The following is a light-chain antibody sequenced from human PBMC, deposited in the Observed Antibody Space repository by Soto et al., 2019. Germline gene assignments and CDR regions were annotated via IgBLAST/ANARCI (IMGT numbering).Light chain of an antibody. CDR2: DAS. V-gene: IGKV3-11*01. CDR1: QSISSY. J-gene: IGKJ1*01. Sequence: EIVLTQSPATLSLSPGERATLSCRASQSISSYLAWYQQKPGQAPRLLIYDASNRATGIPARFSGSGSGTDFTLTISSLEPQDFAVYYCQQRSNRPTFGQGTKVEIE. CDR3: QQRSNRPT.